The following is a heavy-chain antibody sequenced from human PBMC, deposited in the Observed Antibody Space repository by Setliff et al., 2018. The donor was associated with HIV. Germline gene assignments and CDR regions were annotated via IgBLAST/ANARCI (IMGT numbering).Heavy chain of an antibody. CDR2: IFYSGST. V-gene: IGHV4-59*01. CDR1: GGSISSYY. Sequence: PSETLSLTCTVSGGSISSYYWSWIRQPPGEGLEWIGYIFYSGSTNYNPSLKSRVTISLDTSKNQFPLKLTSVPAADTAVYYCASAGSGTRAPPRYWGQGTLVTVSS. D-gene: IGHD1-1*01. CDR3: ASAGSGTRAPPRY. J-gene: IGHJ4*02.